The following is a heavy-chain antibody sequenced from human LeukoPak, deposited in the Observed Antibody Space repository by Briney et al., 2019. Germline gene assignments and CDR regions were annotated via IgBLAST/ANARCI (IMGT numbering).Heavy chain of an antibody. CDR2: IRSKTYGGTG. J-gene: IGHJ4*02. Sequence: PGGSLRLSCTAYGFTFGDYAMNWFRQAPGKGLEWVGFIRSKTYGGTGEFAASVKGRFTISREDSKSIAHLQMSSMKTEDTAVYYCTRSESGTYKGGFDFWGQGTLVTVSS. V-gene: IGHV3-49*03. CDR1: GFTFGDYA. D-gene: IGHD1-26*01. CDR3: TRSESGTYKGGFDF.